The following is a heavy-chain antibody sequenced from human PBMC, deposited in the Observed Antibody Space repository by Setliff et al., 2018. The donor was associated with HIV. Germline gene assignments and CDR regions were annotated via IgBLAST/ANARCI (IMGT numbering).Heavy chain of an antibody. CDR3: ARSTVGAGASFP. D-gene: IGHD1-26*01. Sequence: SETLSLTCTVSGDSINTHYWSWIRQPPGKGLEWIGCISHSGNTNFNPSLNSRVTISLDMSKNQFSLRLTSLTAADTAIYYCARSTVGAGASFPWGRGILVTVS. CDR1: GDSINTHY. CDR2: ISHSGNT. J-gene: IGHJ5*02. V-gene: IGHV4-59*11.